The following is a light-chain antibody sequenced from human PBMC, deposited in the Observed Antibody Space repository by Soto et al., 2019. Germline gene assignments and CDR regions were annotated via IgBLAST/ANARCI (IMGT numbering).Light chain of an antibody. V-gene: IGKV1-6*01. J-gene: IGKJ4*01. CDR2: ATS. CDR1: QGIRSV. Sequence: AIQLTQFPSSLSASVGDRVTITCRASQGIRSVLGWYQQRPGKAPKLLIYATSNLQSGVPSRFSGSGSGTDFTLTITSLQPEDFATYYCQQDNNYPLTFGRGTKVEI. CDR3: QQDNNYPLT.